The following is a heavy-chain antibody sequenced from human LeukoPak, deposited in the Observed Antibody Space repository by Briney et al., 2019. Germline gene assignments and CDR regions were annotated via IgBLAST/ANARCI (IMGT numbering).Heavy chain of an antibody. D-gene: IGHD4-17*01. J-gene: IGHJ5*02. CDR3: ARKSGDYEDWFDP. V-gene: IGHV1-2*02. Sequence: ASVKVSCKASGYTFTGYYMHWVRQAPGQGLEWMGWINPNSGGTNYAQKFQGRVTMTRDTSIGTAYMELSRLRSDDTAVYYCARKSGDYEDWFDPWGQGTLVTVSS. CDR1: GYTFTGYY. CDR2: INPNSGGT.